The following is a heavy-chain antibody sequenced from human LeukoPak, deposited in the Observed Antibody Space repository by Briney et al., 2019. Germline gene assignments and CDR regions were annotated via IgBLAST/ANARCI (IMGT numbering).Heavy chain of an antibody. Sequence: ASVKVSCKASGYTFTGYHMHWVRQAPGQGLEWMGWINPNSGGTNYAQKLQGRVTMTTDTSTSTAYMELRSLRSDDTAVYYCARDSSGYYPSDAFDIWGQGTMVTVSS. CDR1: GYTFTGYH. D-gene: IGHD3-22*01. CDR2: INPNSGGT. CDR3: ARDSSGYYPSDAFDI. V-gene: IGHV1-2*02. J-gene: IGHJ3*02.